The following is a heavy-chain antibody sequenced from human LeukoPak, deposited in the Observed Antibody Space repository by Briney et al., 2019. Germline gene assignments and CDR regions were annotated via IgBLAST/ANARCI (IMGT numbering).Heavy chain of an antibody. J-gene: IGHJ4*02. V-gene: IGHV3-7*01. CDR3: VRDRKIQLWEDYYFDY. CDR2: IKQDGSEK. CDR1: EFTFSNYW. Sequence: PGGSLRLSCAASEFTFSNYWMSWVRQAPGKGLEWVANIKQDGSEKYHVESVKGRFTISRDNAKNSLYLQMNSLRAEDTAVYYCVRDRKIQLWEDYYFDYWGKGTLVTVSS. D-gene: IGHD5-18*01.